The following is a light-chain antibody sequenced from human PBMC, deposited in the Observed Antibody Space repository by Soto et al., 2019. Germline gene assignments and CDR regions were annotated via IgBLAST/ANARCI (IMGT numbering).Light chain of an antibody. Sequence: QSVLTQPRSVSGSPGQSVTISCTGTSSDVGGYDYVSWYQQHPGKAPKFMIYDVSKRPSGVPDRFSGSKSGNTASLTSSGLQADDEADYYCCSYAGSYTWVFGGGTKLTVL. V-gene: IGLV2-11*01. CDR3: CSYAGSYTWV. CDR2: DVS. J-gene: IGLJ3*02. CDR1: SSDVGGYDY.